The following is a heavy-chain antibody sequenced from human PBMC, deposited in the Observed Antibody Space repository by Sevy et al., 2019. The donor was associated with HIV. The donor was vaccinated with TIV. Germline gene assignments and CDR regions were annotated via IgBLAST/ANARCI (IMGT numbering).Heavy chain of an antibody. CDR1: GFTFSSYA. Sequence: GGSLRLSCAASGFTFSSYAMSWVRQAPGKGLEWVSAISGSGGSTYYADSVKGRFTISRDNSKNTLYLQMNSLRAEDTAVYYCAKEPKSRYCCSTSCPQSFFDYWGQGTLVTVSS. J-gene: IGHJ4*02. D-gene: IGHD2-2*01. CDR3: AKEPKSRYCCSTSCPQSFFDY. CDR2: ISGSGGST. V-gene: IGHV3-23*01.